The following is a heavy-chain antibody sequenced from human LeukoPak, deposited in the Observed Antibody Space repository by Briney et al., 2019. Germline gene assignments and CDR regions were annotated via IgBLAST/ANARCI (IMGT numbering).Heavy chain of an antibody. Sequence: SETLSLTCTVSGASISRSDYFWGWIRQPPGKGLEWIGSIYYSGSTYYSPSLKSRVTISVDTSKNQFSLKLSSVTAADTAVYYCARAQRGYSYGPFDYWGQGTLVTVSS. CDR1: GASISRSDYF. V-gene: IGHV4-39*07. CDR2: IYYSGST. CDR3: ARAQRGYSYGPFDY. D-gene: IGHD5-18*01. J-gene: IGHJ4*02.